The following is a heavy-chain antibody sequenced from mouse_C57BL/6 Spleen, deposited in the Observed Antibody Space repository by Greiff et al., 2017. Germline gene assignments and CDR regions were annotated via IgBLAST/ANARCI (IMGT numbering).Heavy chain of an antibody. CDR3: ARSVTTVVADAMDY. J-gene: IGHJ4*01. V-gene: IGHV1-82*01. CDR2: IYPGDGDT. Sequence: VHLVESGPELVKPGASVKISCKASGYAFSSSWMNWVKQRPGKGLEWIGRIYPGDGDTNYNGKFKGKATLTADKSSSTAYMQLSSLTSEDSAVYFCARSVTTVVADAMDYWGQGTSVTVSS. CDR1: GYAFSSSW. D-gene: IGHD1-1*01.